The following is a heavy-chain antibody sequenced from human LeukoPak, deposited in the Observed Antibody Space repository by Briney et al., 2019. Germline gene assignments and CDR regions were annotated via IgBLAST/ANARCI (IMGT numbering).Heavy chain of an antibody. CDR3: GKDRWKWELLRSFLFDY. J-gene: IGHJ4*02. Sequence: PGGSLRLSCAASGFTFSSYCMHWVRQAPGKGLEWVAVISYDGSNKYYADAVKGRFTISRDNSKKALYLQMHRLRAEDTAVYYCGKDRWKWELLRSFLFDYWGQGTLVTVPS. D-gene: IGHD1-26*01. CDR2: ISYDGSNK. CDR1: GFTFSSYC. V-gene: IGHV3-30*18.